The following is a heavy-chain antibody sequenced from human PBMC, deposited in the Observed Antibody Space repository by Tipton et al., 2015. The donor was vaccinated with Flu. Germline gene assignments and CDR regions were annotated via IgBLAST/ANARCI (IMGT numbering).Heavy chain of an antibody. Sequence: RSLRLSCAASGFTFSSYGMHWVRQAPGKGLEWVAVIWYDGSNKYYADSVKGRFTISRDNSKNTLYLQMNSLRAEDTAVYYCARAENYYGSGSYDNWGQGTLVTVSS. J-gene: IGHJ4*02. D-gene: IGHD3-10*01. CDR1: GFTFSSYG. CDR3: ARAENYYGSGSYDN. V-gene: IGHV3-33*01. CDR2: IWYDGSNK.